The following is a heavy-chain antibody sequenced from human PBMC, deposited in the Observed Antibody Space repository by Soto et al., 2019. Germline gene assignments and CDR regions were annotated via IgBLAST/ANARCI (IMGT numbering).Heavy chain of an antibody. CDR3: ARDQLILPAHDFFYGSDV. CDR2: IPQEGSDG. V-gene: IGHV3-7*03. Sequence: GGSLRLSCEVSGFTLSMYSMTWVRQAPGKGLEWVAKIPQEGSDGHYVDSVKGRFTISRDNAKNSVYRQMNSRRAEDTADYYCARDQLILPAHDFFYGSDVWGQGAKVTVSS. J-gene: IGHJ6*02. CDR1: GFTLSMYS. D-gene: IGHD2-21*02.